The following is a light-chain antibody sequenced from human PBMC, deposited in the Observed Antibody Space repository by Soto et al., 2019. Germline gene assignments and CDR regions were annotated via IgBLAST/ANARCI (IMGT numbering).Light chain of an antibody. Sequence: QSVLTQPPSVSGAPGQRVTISCTGSSSNIGAGYDVHWYQQLPGTAPKLLIYGNNNRPSGVSDRFSDSKSGTSASLAITGLQAEDEADYYCQSYDSSLSGVVFGGGTKLTVL. J-gene: IGLJ2*01. CDR1: SSNIGAGYD. CDR3: QSYDSSLSGVV. CDR2: GNN. V-gene: IGLV1-40*01.